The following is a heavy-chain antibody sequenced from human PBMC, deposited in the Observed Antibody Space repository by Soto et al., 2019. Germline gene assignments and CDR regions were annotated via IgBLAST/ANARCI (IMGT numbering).Heavy chain of an antibody. CDR2: INPNSGGT. CDR3: ARVSGYDSSGYYYFHIDY. Sequence: ASVQVSCKXSGYTFTGYYMHWVRQAPGQGLEWMGWINPNSGGTNYAQKFQGRVTMTRDTSISTAYMELSRLRSDDTAVYYCARVSGYDSSGYYYFHIDYWGQGTLVTVSS. J-gene: IGHJ4*02. V-gene: IGHV1-2*02. CDR1: GYTFTGYY. D-gene: IGHD3-22*01.